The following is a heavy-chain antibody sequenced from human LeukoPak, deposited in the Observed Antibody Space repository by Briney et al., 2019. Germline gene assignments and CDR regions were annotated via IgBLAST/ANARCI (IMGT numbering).Heavy chain of an antibody. CDR3: ARNNWGIDY. J-gene: IGHJ4*01. Sequence: GGSLRLSCAASGFTFSSYEMNWVRQAPGKGLEWVSYISSSGSTIYYADSVKGRFTISRDNARNTLYLQMNSLRAEDTAIYYCARNNWGIDYWGLGTLVTVSS. D-gene: IGHD1/OR15-1a*01. CDR2: ISSSGSTI. CDR1: GFTFSSYE. V-gene: IGHV3-48*03.